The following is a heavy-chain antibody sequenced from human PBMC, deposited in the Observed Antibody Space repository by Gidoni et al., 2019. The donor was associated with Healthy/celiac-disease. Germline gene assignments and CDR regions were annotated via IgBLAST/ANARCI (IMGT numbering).Heavy chain of an antibody. V-gene: IGHV3-23*01. CDR2: MLGSGGST. J-gene: IGHJ5*02. CDR1: GFTFSSYA. CDR3: AKDRVRAAARDWFDP. D-gene: IGHD6-13*01. Sequence: EVQLLESGGGLVQPWGSLRLSCAASGFTFSSYAMRWVRQAPGEGLEGVAAMLGSGGSTYYEDSGKGRFTISRDNYKNRLYLQMNSRRAEDTAVYYCAKDRVRAAARDWFDPWGQGTLVTVSS.